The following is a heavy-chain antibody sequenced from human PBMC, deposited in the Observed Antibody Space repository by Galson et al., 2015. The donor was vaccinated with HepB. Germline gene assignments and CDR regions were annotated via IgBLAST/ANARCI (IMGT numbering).Heavy chain of an antibody. Sequence: SVKVSCKASGGTFSSYAISWVRQAPGQGLEWMGGIIPIFGTANYAQEFQGRVTITADESTSTAYMELSSLRSEDTAVYYCARALRYCSSTSCYDPYYYYMDVWGKGTTVTVSS. V-gene: IGHV1-69*13. J-gene: IGHJ6*03. CDR3: ARALRYCSSTSCYDPYYYYMDV. D-gene: IGHD2-2*01. CDR1: GGTFSSYA. CDR2: IIPIFGTA.